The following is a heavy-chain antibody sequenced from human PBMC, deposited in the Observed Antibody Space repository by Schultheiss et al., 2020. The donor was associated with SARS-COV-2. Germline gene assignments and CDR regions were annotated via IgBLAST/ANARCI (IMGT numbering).Heavy chain of an antibody. CDR3: TTVAVTTLGGMDV. Sequence: GGSLRLSCAASGFTFSSYGMHWVHQAPGKGLGWVGRIKSETHGGTTDYAAPVKGRFTISRDDSKNTLYLQMTSLKTEDTAVYYCTTVAVTTLGGMDVWGQGTTVTVSS. D-gene: IGHD4-17*01. J-gene: IGHJ6*02. CDR1: GFTFSSYG. CDR2: IKSETHGGTT. V-gene: IGHV3-15*07.